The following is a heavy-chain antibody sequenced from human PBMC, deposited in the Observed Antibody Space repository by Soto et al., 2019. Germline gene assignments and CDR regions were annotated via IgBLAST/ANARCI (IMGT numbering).Heavy chain of an antibody. D-gene: IGHD1-7*01. CDR3: ANDRRAGGNYGFYSDF. J-gene: IGHJ4*02. V-gene: IGHV3-23*01. CDR1: GFTFSSYG. CDR2: SSATGAGT. Sequence: EVQLLESGGGLVQPGGSLRLSCAASGFTFSSYGMTWVRQAPGKGLEWVSFSSATGAGTYYADSVKGRFTISRDKSKNTLYLQMTSLRADDTAVYYCANDRRAGGNYGFYSDFWGQGALVIVSS.